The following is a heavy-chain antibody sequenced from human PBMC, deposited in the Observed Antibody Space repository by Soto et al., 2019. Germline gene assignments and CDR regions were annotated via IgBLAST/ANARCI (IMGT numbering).Heavy chain of an antibody. Sequence: GGSLRLSCAASGFTFSSYSMNWVRQAPGKGLEWVSSISSSSYIYYADSVKGRFTISRDNAKNSLYLQMNSLRAEDTAVYYCASSSTGDRGAFDIWGQGTMVTVSS. CDR1: GFTFSSYS. CDR2: ISSSSYI. J-gene: IGHJ3*02. CDR3: ASSSTGDRGAFDI. D-gene: IGHD7-27*01. V-gene: IGHV3-21*01.